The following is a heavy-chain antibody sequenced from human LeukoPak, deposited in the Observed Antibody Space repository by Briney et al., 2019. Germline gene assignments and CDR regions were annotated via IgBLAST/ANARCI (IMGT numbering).Heavy chain of an antibody. J-gene: IGHJ4*02. CDR3: ARVRRRSGTNQIVGLDY. D-gene: IGHD3-3*01. CDR1: GYTFTGYY. V-gene: IGHV1-2*02. Sequence: GASVKVSCKASGYTFTGYYMHWVRQAPGQGLEWMGWINPNSGGTNYAQKFQGRVTMTRDTSISTAYMELSRLRSDDTAVYYCARVRRRSGTNQIVGLDYWGQGTLVTVSS. CDR2: INPNSGGT.